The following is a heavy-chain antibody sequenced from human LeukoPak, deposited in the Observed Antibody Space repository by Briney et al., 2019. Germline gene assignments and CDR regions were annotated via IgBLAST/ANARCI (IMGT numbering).Heavy chain of an antibody. Sequence: GESLKISCKVSGYIFTSYWIGWVRQVPGKGLEWMGIIYPGDSDTRYSPSFQGQVTISADKSISTAYLQWSSLKASDTAMYYCARQPAAAGRIDYWGQGTPVTVSS. CDR2: IYPGDSDT. J-gene: IGHJ4*02. D-gene: IGHD6-13*01. V-gene: IGHV5-51*01. CDR1: GYIFTSYW. CDR3: ARQPAAAGRIDY.